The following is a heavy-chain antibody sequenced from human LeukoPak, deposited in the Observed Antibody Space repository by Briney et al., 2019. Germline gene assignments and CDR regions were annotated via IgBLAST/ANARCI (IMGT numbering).Heavy chain of an antibody. V-gene: IGHV4-59*01. CDR2: IYYSGST. D-gene: IGHD4-17*01. CDR1: GGSISSYH. Sequence: SETLSLTCTVSGGSISSYHWSWIRQPPGKGLEWIGYIYYSGSTNYNPSLKSRVTISVDTSKNQFSLKLSSVTAADTAVYYCARDTTHYYYYMDVWGKGTTVTVSS. CDR3: ARDTTHYYYYMDV. J-gene: IGHJ6*03.